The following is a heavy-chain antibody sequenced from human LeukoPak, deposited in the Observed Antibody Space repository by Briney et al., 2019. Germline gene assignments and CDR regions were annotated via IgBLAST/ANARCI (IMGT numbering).Heavy chain of an antibody. D-gene: IGHD3-9*01. CDR3: ARDGTLYYDILTGYVDSFDY. J-gene: IGHJ4*02. CDR1: GFTFDDYG. CDR2: IIWNGGST. Sequence: PGGSLRLSCAASGFTFDDYGMSWVRQAPGKGLEWVSGIIWNGGSTGYADSVKGRFTISRDNAKNSLYLQMNSLRAEDTALYYCARDGTLYYDILTGYVDSFDYWGQGTLVTVSS. V-gene: IGHV3-20*04.